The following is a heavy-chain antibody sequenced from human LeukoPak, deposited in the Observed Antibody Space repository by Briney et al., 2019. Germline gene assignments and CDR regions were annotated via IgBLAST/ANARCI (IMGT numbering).Heavy chain of an antibody. CDR3: AREFSSGWYWFDP. J-gene: IGHJ5*02. CDR2: TYYRSKWYN. CDR1: GDSASSNSAA. Sequence: SQTLSPTCAIAGDSASSNSAAWNWIRHSPSRGLEWLGRTYYRSKWYNDYAVSVKSRITINPDTSKNQFSLQLNSVTPEDTAVYYSAREFSSGWYWFDPWGQGTLVTVSS. D-gene: IGHD6-19*01. V-gene: IGHV6-1*01.